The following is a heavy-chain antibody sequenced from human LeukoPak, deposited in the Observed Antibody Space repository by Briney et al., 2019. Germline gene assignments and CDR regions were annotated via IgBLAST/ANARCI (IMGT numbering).Heavy chain of an antibody. D-gene: IGHD3-3*01. Sequence: VASVKVSCTASGYTFTSYAMHWVRQAPGQRLEWMGWINAGNGNTKYSQKFQGRVTITADESTSTAYMELSSLRSEDTAVYYCARGYYDFWSGPRALDYWGQGTLVTVSS. CDR2: INAGNGNT. J-gene: IGHJ4*02. CDR3: ARGYYDFWSGPRALDY. CDR1: GYTFTSYA. V-gene: IGHV1-3*01.